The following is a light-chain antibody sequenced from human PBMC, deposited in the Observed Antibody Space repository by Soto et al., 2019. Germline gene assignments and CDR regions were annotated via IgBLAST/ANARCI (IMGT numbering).Light chain of an antibody. J-gene: IGLJ1*01. Sequence: SALSQPPSASASLGQAVTISSTGTSSDVGDNYVSWYQQHLGKAPKLIIYEVSQRPSGVPDRFSGSKSGNTASLTVSGLQTEDEADYYCSAYAGSNNFVFGSGTKVTVL. V-gene: IGLV2-8*01. CDR2: EVS. CDR3: SAYAGSNNFV. CDR1: SSDVGDNY.